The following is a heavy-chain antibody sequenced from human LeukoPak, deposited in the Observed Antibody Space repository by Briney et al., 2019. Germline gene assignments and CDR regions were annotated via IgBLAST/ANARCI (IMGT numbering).Heavy chain of an antibody. D-gene: IGHD6-19*01. CDR3: AKYTSGWFEDY. CDR1: GFTITNYA. J-gene: IGHJ4*02. V-gene: IGHV3-23*01. Sequence: GGSLRLSCVASGFTITNYAMTWVRQAPGKGLEWVSSIINSDGTTFYADSAKGRFTMSRDTSQNTLYLQMNSLRAEDTAVYYCAKYTSGWFEDYWGQGTLVTVTS. CDR2: IINSDGTT.